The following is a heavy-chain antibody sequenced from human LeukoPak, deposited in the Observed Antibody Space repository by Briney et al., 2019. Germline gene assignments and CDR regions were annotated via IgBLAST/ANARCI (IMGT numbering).Heavy chain of an antibody. V-gene: IGHV4-61*02. CDR1: GGSISSGSYY. CDR2: IYTSGST. J-gene: IGHJ6*02. CDR3: ARLSLGYCSSTSCPAYYYYGMDV. Sequence: SQTLSLTCTVSGGSISSGSYYWSWIRQPAGKGLEWIGRIYTSGSTNYNPSLKSRVTISVDTSKNQFSLKLSSVTAADTAVYYCARLSLGYCSSTSCPAYYYYGMDVWGQGTTVTVSS. D-gene: IGHD2-2*01.